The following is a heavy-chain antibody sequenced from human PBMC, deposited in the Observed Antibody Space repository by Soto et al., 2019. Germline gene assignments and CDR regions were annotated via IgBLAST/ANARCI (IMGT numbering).Heavy chain of an antibody. CDR3: AREWYSSGYRQNDAFDI. V-gene: IGHV1-69*13. D-gene: IGHD3-22*01. Sequence: ASVKVSCKASGGTFSSYAISWVRQAPGQGLEWMGGIIPIFGTANYAQKFQGRVTITADESTSTAYMELSSLRSEDTAVYYCAREWYSSGYRQNDAFDIWGQGTMVTVSS. CDR2: IIPIFGTA. J-gene: IGHJ3*02. CDR1: GGTFSSYA.